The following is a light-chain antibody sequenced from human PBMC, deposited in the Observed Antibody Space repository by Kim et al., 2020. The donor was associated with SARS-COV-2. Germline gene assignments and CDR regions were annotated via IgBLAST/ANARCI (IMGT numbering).Light chain of an antibody. CDR1: DNIIDW. Sequence: DIQVTQSPSTLSASVGDNVAITCRASDNIIDWLAWYRQRPGRAPELLIYRASRSLSGVPLRISASGSGTEFTLNIRGLQPDDFATYYCQQYNSRSWTFGPGTKVDIK. CDR2: RAS. J-gene: IGKJ1*01. CDR3: QQYNSRSWT. V-gene: IGKV1-5*03.